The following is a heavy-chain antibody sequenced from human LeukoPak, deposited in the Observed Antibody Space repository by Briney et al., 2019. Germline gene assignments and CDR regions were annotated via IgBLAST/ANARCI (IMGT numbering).Heavy chain of an antibody. J-gene: IGHJ6*02. D-gene: IGHD1-1*01. V-gene: IGHV1-8*01. Sequence: ASVKVSCKASGYTFTSYDINWVRQATGQGLEWMGWMNPNSGNTGYAQKFQGRVTMTRNTSISTAYMELSSLRSEDTAVYYCARGHMGWNDVVGGVGLYYYYYGMDVWGQGTTVTVSS. CDR2: MNPNSGNT. CDR1: GYTFTSYD. CDR3: ARGHMGWNDVVGGVGLYYYYYGMDV.